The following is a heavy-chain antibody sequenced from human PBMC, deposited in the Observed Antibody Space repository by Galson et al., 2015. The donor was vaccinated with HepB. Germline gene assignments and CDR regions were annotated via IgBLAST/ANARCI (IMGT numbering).Heavy chain of an antibody. CDR3: VKGSAVAASNY. CDR2: ISGSGGST. D-gene: IGHD6-19*01. J-gene: IGHJ4*02. V-gene: IGHV3-23*01. CDR1: GFTFSSYA. Sequence: SLRLSCAASGFTFSSYAMSWVRQAPGKGLEWVSGISGSGGSTYFVDSVKGQFTITRDNSKNTLYLQMRSLRAEVSDVYYCVKGSAVAASNYWGQGTLVTVSS.